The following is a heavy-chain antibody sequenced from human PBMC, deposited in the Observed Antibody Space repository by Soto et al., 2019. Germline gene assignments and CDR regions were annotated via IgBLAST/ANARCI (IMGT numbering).Heavy chain of an antibody. CDR2: ISGSGGST. D-gene: IGHD6-13*01. CDR3: AKVGTAAAGRVSGMDV. J-gene: IGHJ6*02. CDR1: GFTSSSYA. V-gene: IGHV3-23*01. Sequence: GGSLRLSCAASGFTSSSYAMSWVRQAPGKGLEWVSAISGSGGSTYYADSVKGRFTISRDNSKNTLYLQMNSLRAEDTAVYYCAKVGTAAAGRVSGMDVWGQGTTVTVSS.